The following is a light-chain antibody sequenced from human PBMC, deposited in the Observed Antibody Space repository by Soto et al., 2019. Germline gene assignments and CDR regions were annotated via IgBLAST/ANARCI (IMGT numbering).Light chain of an antibody. V-gene: IGLV1-51*01. Sequence: QSVLTQPPSVSAAPGQTVTISCSGSSSNIGNNYVSWYQHLPGTAPKLLIYDNNKRPSGTPDRFSGSKSGTSATLGITGLQTGDEADYYCGTWDSSLSAVVLGGGTKLTVL. J-gene: IGLJ2*01. CDR2: DNN. CDR1: SSNIGNNY. CDR3: GTWDSSLSAVV.